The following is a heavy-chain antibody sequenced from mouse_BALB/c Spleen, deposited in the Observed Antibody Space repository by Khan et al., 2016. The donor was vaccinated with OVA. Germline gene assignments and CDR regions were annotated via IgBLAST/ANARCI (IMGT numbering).Heavy chain of an antibody. CDR1: GYSITSDYA. CDR2: ISYSGRT. V-gene: IGHV3-2*02. J-gene: IGHJ2*01. D-gene: IGHD1-1*01. Sequence: EVQLQESGPGLVKPSQSLSLTCTVTGYSITSDYAWNWIRQFPGNKLEWMGYISYSGRTSYNPSLKSRISITRDTSKNQFFLQLNSVHTEDTATYYCARSVTITTVVATDFDYWGQGTTLTVSS. CDR3: ARSVTITTVVATDFDY.